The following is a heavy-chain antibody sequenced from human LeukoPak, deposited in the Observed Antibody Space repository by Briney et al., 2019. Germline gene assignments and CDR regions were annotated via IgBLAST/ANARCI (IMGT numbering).Heavy chain of an antibody. J-gene: IGHJ4*02. CDR3: AKDLERWLVQYYFDY. D-gene: IGHD6-19*01. Sequence: GRSLRLSCAASGFTFSSYGMHWVRQAPGKGLEWVAVISYDGSNKYYADSVKGRFTISRDNSKNTLYLQMNSLRAEDTAVYYCAKDLERWLVQYYFDYWGQRTLVTVSS. CDR2: ISYDGSNK. V-gene: IGHV3-30*18. CDR1: GFTFSSYG.